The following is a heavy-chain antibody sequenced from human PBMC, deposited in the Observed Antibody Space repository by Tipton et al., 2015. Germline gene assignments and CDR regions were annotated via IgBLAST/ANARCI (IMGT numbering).Heavy chain of an antibody. CDR1: GFTFSSYA. CDR3: AKDRADGWYESFDS. Sequence: SLRLSCAASGFTFSSYAMTWVRQAPGKGLEWVSGISGSGGSTYYADSVEGRFTISRDSSKNTLYLQMNNLRAEDTATYYCAKDRADGWYESFDSWGQGTLVTVSS. V-gene: IGHV3-23*01. J-gene: IGHJ4*02. CDR2: ISGSGGST. D-gene: IGHD6-19*01.